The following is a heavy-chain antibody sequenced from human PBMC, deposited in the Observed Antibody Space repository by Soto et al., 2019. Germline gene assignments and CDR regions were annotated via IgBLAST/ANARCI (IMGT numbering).Heavy chain of an antibody. V-gene: IGHV3-74*01. CDR2: INSDGSST. D-gene: IGHD3-22*01. J-gene: IGHJ4*02. CDR3: AIRASDYDSSGYFGY. CDR1: GFTFSSYW. Sequence: EVQLVESGGGLVQPGGSLRLTGAASGFTFSSYWMHWVRQAPGKGLVWVSRINSDGSSTSYADSVKGRFTISRDNAKNTLDLQMNSLRADETAVYYCAIRASDYDSSGYFGYWGQRTLVTVCS.